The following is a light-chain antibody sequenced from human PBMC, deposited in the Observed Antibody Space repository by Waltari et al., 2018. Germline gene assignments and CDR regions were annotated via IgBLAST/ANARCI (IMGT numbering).Light chain of an antibody. J-gene: IGKJ1*01. CDR2: DAS. Sequence: EILMTQTPLSLSVTPGQPASISCKSSQSLLFFNGKTYLYWILQKPGQPPQLLVYDASHRLSGVPDRFSGSGSGTDFTLKISRVEAEDVGVYYCMQSGQHPWTFGQGTKVEIK. V-gene: IGKV2D-29*01. CDR1: QSLLFFNGKTY. CDR3: MQSGQHPWT.